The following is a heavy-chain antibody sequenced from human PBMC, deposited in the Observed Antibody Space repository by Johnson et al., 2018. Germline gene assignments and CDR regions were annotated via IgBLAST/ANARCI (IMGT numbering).Heavy chain of an antibody. D-gene: IGHD6-13*01. CDR1: GGTFSSYA. CDR2: IIPIFGTA. Sequence: QVQLVQSGAEVKKPGSSVKVSCKASGGTFSSYAISWVRQAPGQGLEWMGGIIPIFGTANYAQKFQGRVTITPDESTSTAYMELSSLGSEDTAVYYCAREAGKRDAYYYYGMDVWGQGTTVTVSS. CDR3: AREAGKRDAYYYYGMDV. V-gene: IGHV1-69*05. J-gene: IGHJ6*02.